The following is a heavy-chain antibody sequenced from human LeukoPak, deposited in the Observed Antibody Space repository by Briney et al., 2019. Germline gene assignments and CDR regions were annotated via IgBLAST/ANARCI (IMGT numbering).Heavy chain of an antibody. V-gene: IGHV4-4*07. CDR3: AREGRSSTPGY. CDR1: GGSISGYY. D-gene: IGHD2-15*01. Sequence: SETLFLTCAVSGGSISGYYWSWIRQPAGKGLEWMGRISGSGSTDYDPSLKSRITMSVDTSKNQFSLKLNSVTAADTAVYYCAREGRSSTPGYWGQGTLVTVSS. CDR2: ISGSGST. J-gene: IGHJ4*02.